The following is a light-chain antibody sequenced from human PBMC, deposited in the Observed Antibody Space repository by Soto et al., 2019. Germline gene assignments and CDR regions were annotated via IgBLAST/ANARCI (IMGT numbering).Light chain of an antibody. CDR1: SSDVGGYNF. V-gene: IGLV2-14*01. CDR3: SSYTISTTLV. Sequence: QSALTQPASVSGSPGQSITISCTGTSSDVGGYNFVSWYQQHPGKAPKLMIYEVTNRPSGVSDRFSGSKSGNTASLTISGLQAEDEADYYCSSYTISTTLVFGTGTKLT. CDR2: EVT. J-gene: IGLJ1*01.